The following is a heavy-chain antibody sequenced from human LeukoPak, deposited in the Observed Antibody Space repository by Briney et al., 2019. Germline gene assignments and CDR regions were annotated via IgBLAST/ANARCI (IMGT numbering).Heavy chain of an antibody. V-gene: IGHV4-39*01. J-gene: IGHJ4*02. D-gene: IGHD4-23*01. Sequence: SETLSLTCTVSGGSISSSSYYWGWIRQPRGRGLEWIGSIYYSGSTYYNPSLKSRVTISVDTSKNQFSLKLSSVTAADTAVYYCARHDYGGNSVSDYFDYWGQGTLVTVSS. CDR1: GGSISSSSYY. CDR3: ARHDYGGNSVSDYFDY. CDR2: IYYSGST.